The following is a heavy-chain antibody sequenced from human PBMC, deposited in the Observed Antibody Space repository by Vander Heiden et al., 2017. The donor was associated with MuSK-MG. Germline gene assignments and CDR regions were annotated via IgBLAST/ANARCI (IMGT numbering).Heavy chain of an antibody. Sequence: QVQLVQSGAEVKKPGSSVKVSCKASGGTFSSYAISWVRQAPGQGLEWMGGIIPIFGTANCAQKFQGRVTITADESTSTAYMELSSLRSEDTTVYYCASTTRDIVVVPAAINYYYGMDVWAKGPRSPSP. D-gene: IGHD2-2*02. CDR1: GGTFSSYA. CDR2: IIPIFGTA. CDR3: ASTTRDIVVVPAAINYYYGMDV. J-gene: IGHJ6*02. V-gene: IGHV1-69*01.